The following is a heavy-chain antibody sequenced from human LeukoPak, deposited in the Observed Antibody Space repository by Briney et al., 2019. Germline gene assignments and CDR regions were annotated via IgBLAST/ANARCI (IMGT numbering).Heavy chain of an antibody. D-gene: IGHD6-13*01. CDR1: GFTFSSYA. CDR3: AKDTGVVAAGASAFDY. CDR2: ISGSGGST. V-gene: IGHV3-23*01. J-gene: IGHJ4*02. Sequence: PGGSLRLSCAASGFTFSSYAMSWVRQAPGKGLEWVSGISGSGGSTYYADSVKGRFNISRDKPKNTLYLQMSSLSPEDTAVYYCAKDTGVVAAGASAFDYWGQGTLVTVSS.